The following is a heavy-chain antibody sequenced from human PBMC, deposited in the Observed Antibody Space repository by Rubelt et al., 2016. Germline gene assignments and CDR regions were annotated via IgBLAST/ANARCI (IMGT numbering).Heavy chain of an antibody. CDR3: ARGGYSNYGY. CDR2: VYYSGST. J-gene: IGHJ4*02. D-gene: IGHD5-12*01. V-gene: IGHV4-59*08. Sequence: GYVYYSGSTNYNPSLKSRVTISVDMSKNQFSLKLSSVTAADTAVYYCARGGYSNYGYWGQGTLVTVSS.